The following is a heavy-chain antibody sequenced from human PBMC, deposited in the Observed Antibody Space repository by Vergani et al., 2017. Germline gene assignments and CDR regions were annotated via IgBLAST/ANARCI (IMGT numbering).Heavy chain of an antibody. CDR2: IIPIFGTA. CDR3: ARDNSDYSSRTNYGMDV. D-gene: IGHD6-13*01. V-gene: IGHV1-69*01. J-gene: IGHJ6*02. Sequence: QVQLVQSGAEVKKPGSSVKVSCKASGGTFSSYAISWVRQAPGQGLEWMGGIIPIFGTANYAQKFQGRVTITADESTSTAYMELSSLRSEDTAVYYGARDNSDYSSRTNYGMDVWGQGTTVTVSS. CDR1: GGTFSSYA.